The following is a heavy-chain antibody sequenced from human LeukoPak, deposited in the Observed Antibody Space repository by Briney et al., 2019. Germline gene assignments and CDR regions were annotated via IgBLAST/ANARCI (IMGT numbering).Heavy chain of an antibody. CDR2: INWNGGST. J-gene: IGHJ4*02. CDR3: ARATHYYESSGYDY. Sequence: GGSLRLSCAASGFTFDDYGMSWVRQAPGKGLEWVSGINWNGGSTGYADSVKGRFTISRDNAKNSLYLQMNSLRAEDTALYYCARATHYYESSGYDYWGQGTLVTVSS. CDR1: GFTFDDYG. V-gene: IGHV3-20*04. D-gene: IGHD3-22*01.